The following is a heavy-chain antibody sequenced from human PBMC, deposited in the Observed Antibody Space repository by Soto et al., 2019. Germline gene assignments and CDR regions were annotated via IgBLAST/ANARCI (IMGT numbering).Heavy chain of an antibody. D-gene: IGHD3-22*01. V-gene: IGHV4-31*03. CDR2: VYNSGTT. CDR3: ARGRDIDTHYSDGSGYYTDY. J-gene: IGHJ4*02. Sequence: SETLCVTCIFSVGSTSSGAYYWGWIRQYRGKAREWIGYVYNSGTTFYNPSLKSRSAISVDTSGNQFSLKLSSVTAADTAVYFCARGRDIDTHYSDGSGYYTDYWGRGTLVTVSS. CDR1: VGSTSSGAYY.